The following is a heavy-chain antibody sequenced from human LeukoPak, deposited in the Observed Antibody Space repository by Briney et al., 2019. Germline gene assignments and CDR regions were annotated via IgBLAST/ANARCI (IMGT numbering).Heavy chain of an antibody. Sequence: GGSLRLSCEDSGFTFRSYDMNWVRQAPGKGLEWIAHLSSSGSAFSYADSVKGRFTIARDNAKNSVYLEMNSLRADDTAVYYCARSARLMKGVVEVTALDDWGQGTLVTVSS. CDR3: ARSARLMKGVVEVTALDD. CDR2: LSSSGSAF. D-gene: IGHD2-15*01. CDR1: GFTFRSYD. J-gene: IGHJ4*02. V-gene: IGHV3-48*03.